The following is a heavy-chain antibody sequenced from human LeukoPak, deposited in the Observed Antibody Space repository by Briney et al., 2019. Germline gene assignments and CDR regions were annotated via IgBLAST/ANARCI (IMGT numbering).Heavy chain of an antibody. CDR2: ISSSGSTI. V-gene: IGHV3-48*03. CDR3: ATVQVLRFLEWLSDFDY. Sequence: GGSLRLSCAASGFTFSSYEMNWVRQAPGKGLEWVSYISSSGSTIYYADSVKGRFTISRDNAKNSLYLQMNSLRAEDTAVYYCATVQVLRFLEWLSDFDYWGQGTLLTVSS. CDR1: GFTFSSYE. D-gene: IGHD3-3*01. J-gene: IGHJ4*02.